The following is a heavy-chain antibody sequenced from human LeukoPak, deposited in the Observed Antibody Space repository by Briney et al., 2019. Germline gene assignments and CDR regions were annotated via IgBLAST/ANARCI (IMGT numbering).Heavy chain of an antibody. CDR1: VYTFTGYY. V-gene: IGHV1-2*02. D-gene: IGHD6-19*01. Sequence: GASVKVSCKASVYTFTGYYMHWVRQPPGQGLEWMGFSNPNSGGTNYAQTFQGRVTMTRDTSISTAYMELSRLRSDDTAVYYCARAFTSLEWLAHQDYDFDYWGQGTLVTVSS. J-gene: IGHJ4*02. CDR2: SNPNSGGT. CDR3: ARAFTSLEWLAHQDYDFDY.